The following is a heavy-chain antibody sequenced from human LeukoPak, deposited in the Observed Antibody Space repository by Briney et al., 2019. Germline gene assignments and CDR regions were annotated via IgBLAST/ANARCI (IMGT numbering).Heavy chain of an antibody. J-gene: IGHJ4*02. Sequence: SETLSLTCAVHGGSFNGYYWGWIRQPPGKGLEWIGNIHYSGSTYYNPSLKSRVTISVDTAKNQFSLKLSSVTAADTAVYYCARGDYYTSGSYLDYWGQGTLVTVSS. CDR3: ARGDYYTSGSYLDY. CDR2: IHYSGST. D-gene: IGHD3-10*01. V-gene: IGHV4-34*01. CDR1: GGSFNGYY.